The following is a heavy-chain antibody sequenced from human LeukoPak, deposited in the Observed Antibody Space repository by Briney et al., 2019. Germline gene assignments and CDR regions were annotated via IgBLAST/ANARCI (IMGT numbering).Heavy chain of an antibody. CDR1: GFTFSNGC. CDR3: TSNLYCSTSSCYTLDN. D-gene: IGHD2-2*02. J-gene: IGHJ4*02. V-gene: IGHV3-15*01. Sequence: GGSLRLSCAASGFTFSNGCMSWVRQAPGKGLEWVGRIKSKSERGTTDYAAPVKGRFTISRDGSTNTVYLHMTSLKTEDTAVYFCTSNLYCSTSSCYTLDNWGQGTLVAVSP. CDR2: IKSKSERGTT.